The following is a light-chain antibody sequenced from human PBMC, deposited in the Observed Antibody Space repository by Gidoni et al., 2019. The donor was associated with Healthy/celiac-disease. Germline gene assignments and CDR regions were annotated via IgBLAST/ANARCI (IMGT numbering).Light chain of an antibody. J-gene: IGKJ1*01. Sequence: IQFTQSPSFLSASVGDRVTITCRASQGISSDLAWYQQKPGKAPRLLIYYTSTLQTGIPSSFSGSGSGTDFTLTISSLQPEDFATYYCQQYKAYSWTFGQGTKVEFK. CDR2: YTS. CDR1: QGISSD. CDR3: QQYKAYSWT. V-gene: IGKV1-9*01.